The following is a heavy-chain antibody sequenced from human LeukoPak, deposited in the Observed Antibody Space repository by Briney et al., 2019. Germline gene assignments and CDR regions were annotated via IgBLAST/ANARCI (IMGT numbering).Heavy chain of an antibody. CDR2: IGSSGTTI. CDR1: GFPFSVYE. V-gene: IGHV3-48*03. Sequence: GGSLRLSCAVSGFPFSVYEMNWVRQTPRKGLEWVSNIGSSGTTIYYADSVRGRFSISRDNAKSSLYLQMNRLRVEDTAVYYCALLAVASDFDYWGQGALVTVSS. J-gene: IGHJ4*02. D-gene: IGHD6-19*01. CDR3: ALLAVASDFDY.